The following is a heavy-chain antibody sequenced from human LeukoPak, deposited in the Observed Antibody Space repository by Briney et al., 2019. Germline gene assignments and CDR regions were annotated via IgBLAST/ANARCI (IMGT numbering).Heavy chain of an antibody. J-gene: IGHJ4*02. V-gene: IGHV3-23*01. D-gene: IGHD3/OR15-3a*01. CDR2: IRSAVETT. CDR1: GFTMSHYG. CDR3: AKHFCTGLDCSLFDS. Sequence: PGGSLRLSCAASGFTMSHYGVSWVRQAPGKGLEWISGIRSAVETTHYADSVKGRFIISRDDSKNAPSLQLNSLRPEDTALYYCAKHFCTGLDCSLFDSWGQGTLVTVSS.